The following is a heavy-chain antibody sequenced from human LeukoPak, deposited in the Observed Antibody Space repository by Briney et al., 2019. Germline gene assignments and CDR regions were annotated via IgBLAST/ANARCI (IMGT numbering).Heavy chain of an antibody. CDR3: ARGPLEYCSGGTCYSGRNWFDP. V-gene: IGHV1-2*02. D-gene: IGHD2-15*01. J-gene: IGHJ5*02. CDR1: GYTFTGYY. CDR2: INPNSGGT. Sequence: ASVKVSCKASGYTFTGYYMHWVRQAPGQGLEWMGWINPNSGGTNYAQKFQGRVTMTRDTSISTVYMELRRLRYDDTAAYYCARGPLEYCSGGTCYSGRNWFDPWGQGTLVTVSS.